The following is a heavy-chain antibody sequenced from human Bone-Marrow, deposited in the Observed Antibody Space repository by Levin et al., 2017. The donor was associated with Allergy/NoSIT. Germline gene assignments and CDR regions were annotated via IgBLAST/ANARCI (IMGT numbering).Heavy chain of an antibody. CDR1: GFTVSSNY. CDR2: IYSGGST. Sequence: SCAASGFTVSSNYMSWVRQAPGKGLEWVSVIYSGGSTYYADSVKGRFTISRDNSKNTLYLQMNSLRAEDTAVYYCARDHGGGYSYGRDYWGQGTLVTVSS. CDR3: ARDHGGGYSYGRDY. J-gene: IGHJ4*02. D-gene: IGHD5-18*01. V-gene: IGHV3-66*01.